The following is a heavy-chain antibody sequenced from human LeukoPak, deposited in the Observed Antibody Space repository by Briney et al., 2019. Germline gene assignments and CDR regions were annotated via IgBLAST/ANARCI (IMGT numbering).Heavy chain of an antibody. CDR3: ARSLENIVVVPAAIYVGAGYYYYGMDV. Sequence: PSETLSLTCTVSGGSISSYYWSWIRQPPGKGLEWIGYIYYSGSTNYNPSLKSRVTISVDTSKNQFSLKLSSVTAADTAVYYCARSLENIVVVPAAIYVGAGYYYYGMDVWGQGTTVTVSS. V-gene: IGHV4-59*01. CDR1: GGSISSYY. J-gene: IGHJ6*02. CDR2: IYYSGST. D-gene: IGHD2-2*01.